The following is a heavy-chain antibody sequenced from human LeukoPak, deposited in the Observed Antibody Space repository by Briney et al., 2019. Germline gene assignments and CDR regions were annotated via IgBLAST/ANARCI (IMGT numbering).Heavy chain of an antibody. CDR2: IYHSGST. D-gene: IGHD3-10*01. CDR3: ARVRTMVRGVIRTHFDY. Sequence: SETLSLTCAVYGGSFSGYYWGWIRQPPGKGLEWIGSIYHSGSTYYNPSLKSRVTISVDTSKNQFSLKLSSVTAADTAVYYCARVRTMVRGVIRTHFDYWGQGTLVTVSS. J-gene: IGHJ4*02. V-gene: IGHV4-38-2*01. CDR1: GGSFSGYY.